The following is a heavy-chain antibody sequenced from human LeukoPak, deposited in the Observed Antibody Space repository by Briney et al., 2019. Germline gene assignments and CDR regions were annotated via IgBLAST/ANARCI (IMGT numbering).Heavy chain of an antibody. J-gene: IGHJ4*02. CDR3: AREGDVDTALARPHYFDY. D-gene: IGHD5-18*01. CDR2: IIPIFGTA. V-gene: IGHV1-69*13. CDR1: GGTFSSYA. Sequence: EASVKVSCKASGGTFSSYAISWVRQAPGQGLEWMGGIIPIFGTANYAQKFQGRVTITADESTSTAYMELSSLRSEDTAVYYCAREGDVDTALARPHYFDYWGQGTLVTVSS.